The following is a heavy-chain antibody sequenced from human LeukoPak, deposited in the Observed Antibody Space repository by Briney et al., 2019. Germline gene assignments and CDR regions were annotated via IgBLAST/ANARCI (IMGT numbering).Heavy chain of an antibody. CDR1: GFTFSSYS. D-gene: IGHD6-13*01. V-gene: IGHV3-48*04. J-gene: IGHJ4*02. CDR3: TLAAPNHPFDY. CDR2: ISSSSSTI. Sequence: GGSLRLSCAASGFTFSSYSMNWVRQAPGKGLEWVSYISSSSSTIYYADSVKGRFTISRDNAKNSLYLQMNSLRAEDTAVYYCTLAAPNHPFDYWGQGTLVTVSS.